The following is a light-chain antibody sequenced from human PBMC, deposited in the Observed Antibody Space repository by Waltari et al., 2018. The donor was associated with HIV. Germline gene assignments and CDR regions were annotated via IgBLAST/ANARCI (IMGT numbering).Light chain of an antibody. Sequence: DIQMTQSPSSLSASVGDRVTITCRASQSISSYLNWYQQNPGKAPKLLISAASSLQGGVPSRVSGSGSGTDFTLTISSLQPEDFAMYYCQQSYSTLPYTFGQGTKLEIK. V-gene: IGKV1-39*01. CDR3: QQSYSTLPYT. J-gene: IGKJ2*01. CDR1: QSISSY. CDR2: AAS.